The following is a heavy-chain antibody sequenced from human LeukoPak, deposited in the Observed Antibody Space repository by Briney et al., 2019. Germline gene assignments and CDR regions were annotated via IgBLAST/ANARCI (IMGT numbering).Heavy chain of an antibody. J-gene: IGHJ5*02. V-gene: IGHV4-38-2*01. CDR3: ARNCTAMAGICNWFDP. Sequence: PSETLSLTCAVSGYSISSDCHWGWIRQPPGKGLEWIGSIYHSGSTYYNPSLQSRVTISVDTSNNQFSLKLNSVTAADTAVYYCARNCTAMAGICNWFDPWGQGTLVTVSS. CDR2: IYHSGST. CDR1: GYSISSDCH. D-gene: IGHD6-19*01.